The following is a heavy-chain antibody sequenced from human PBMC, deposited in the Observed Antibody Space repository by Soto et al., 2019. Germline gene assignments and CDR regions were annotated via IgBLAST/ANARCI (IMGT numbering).Heavy chain of an antibody. J-gene: IGHJ4*02. Sequence: GCLRLSCTASGLPHSSFAMMWVRQAPGKELECVSGIYGSGRGIEYADSVKGRFTISRDNSKNTVYLQMTDLRADDTAVYYCAKDAVYNDGLWLMDHWGQGTQVTVSS. CDR1: GLPHSSFA. D-gene: IGHD2-21*01. V-gene: IGHV3-23*05. CDR3: AKDAVYNDGLWLMDH. CDR2: IYGSGRGI.